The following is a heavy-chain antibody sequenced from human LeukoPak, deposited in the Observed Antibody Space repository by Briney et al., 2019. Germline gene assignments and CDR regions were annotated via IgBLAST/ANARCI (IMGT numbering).Heavy chain of an antibody. Sequence: SETLSLSCNVSTDSFSTYHWSWIRQPPGRGLQWIGDFYDSGRTNYNPSLKSRVTISADMSKNQFSLKLIPVTAADTAVYYCCRDSYYFDYWDQGTLVTVSS. CDR2: FYDSGRT. CDR3: CRDSYYFDY. CDR1: TDSFSTYH. J-gene: IGHJ4*02. V-gene: IGHV4-59*01.